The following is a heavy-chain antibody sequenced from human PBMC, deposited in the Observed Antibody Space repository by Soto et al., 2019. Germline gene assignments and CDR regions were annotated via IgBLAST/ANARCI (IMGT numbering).Heavy chain of an antibody. J-gene: IGHJ5*02. CDR3: AKSGSSGWYGWFDP. Sequence: SGPTLVNPTQTLTLTCIFSGFSLRTSGVGVGWIRQPPGKALEWLGFIYWNDDKRYSPSLKTRLTITKDTSKNQVVLTMTNMDPVDTATYYCAKSGSSGWYGWFDPWGQGTLVTVSS. CDR1: GFSLRTSGVG. CDR2: IYWNDDK. V-gene: IGHV2-5*01. D-gene: IGHD6-19*01.